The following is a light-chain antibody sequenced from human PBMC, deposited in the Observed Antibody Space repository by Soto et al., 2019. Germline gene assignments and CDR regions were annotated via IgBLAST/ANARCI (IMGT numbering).Light chain of an antibody. CDR3: QQYKSWPPLT. CDR1: QSIGDN. J-gene: IGKJ4*01. V-gene: IGKV3-15*01. CDR2: GAS. Sequence: DIVMTQSPAILSVSLGERATLSCLASQSIGDNLAWYQQRSGQAPRLIIYGASTRATGVPARFSGSGSGTEFTLTISSLQSDDFAINYCQQYKSWPPLTFGGGTKVE.